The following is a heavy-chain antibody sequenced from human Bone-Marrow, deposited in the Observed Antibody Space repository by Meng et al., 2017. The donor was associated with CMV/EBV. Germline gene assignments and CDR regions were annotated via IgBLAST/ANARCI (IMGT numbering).Heavy chain of an antibody. V-gene: IGHV3-23*01. CDR3: AKDLEQLGQGGGYFDY. CDR2: ISGSGGST. J-gene: IGHJ4*02. CDR1: FTFSSYA. D-gene: IGHD6-6*01. Sequence: FTFSSYAMSWVRQAPVKGLEWVSAISGSGGSTYYADSVKGRFTISRDNSKNTLYLQMNSLRAEDTAVYYCAKDLEQLGQGGGYFDYWGQGTLVTVSS.